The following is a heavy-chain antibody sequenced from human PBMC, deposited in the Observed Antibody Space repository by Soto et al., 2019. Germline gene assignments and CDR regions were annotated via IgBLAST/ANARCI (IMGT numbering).Heavy chain of an antibody. CDR3: ATTQGGVFYYAMHV. CDR1: GFTFREFE. D-gene: IGHD1-1*01. J-gene: IGHJ6*02. V-gene: IGHV3-48*03. CDR2: ISDDGTSM. Sequence: SGGSLRLSCTGSGFTFREFEMSWVRRAPGKGLEWLSYISDDGTSMQYAESVKGRFTISRDNRKTSVYLQMSNLRGDDTAVYFCATTQGGVFYYAMHVCGQGVTVTVSS.